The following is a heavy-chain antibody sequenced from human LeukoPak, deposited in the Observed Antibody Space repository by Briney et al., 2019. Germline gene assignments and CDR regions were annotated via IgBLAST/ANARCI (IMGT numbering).Heavy chain of an antibody. J-gene: IGHJ4*02. D-gene: IGHD6-19*01. CDR3: AKVGSGWYYFDY. CDR1: GFTFSSYA. V-gene: IGHV3-23*01. CDR2: ISGSAT. Sequence: PGGSLRLSCAASGFTFSSYAMNWVRQAPGKGLEWVSGISGSATYYADSVKGRFTISRDNSKNTLFLQMNSLRAEDTAVYYCAKVGSGWYYFDYWGQGTLVTVSS.